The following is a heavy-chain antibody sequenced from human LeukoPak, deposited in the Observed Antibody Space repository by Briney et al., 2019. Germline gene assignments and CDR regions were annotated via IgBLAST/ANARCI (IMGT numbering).Heavy chain of an antibody. D-gene: IGHD3-10*01. CDR3: ARVQHDYYGSGNYHTSFDY. Sequence: PSETLSLTCTVSGGSISSYYWSWIRQPPGKGLEWIGYIYYSGSTNYNPSLKSRVTISVDTSKNQFSLKLSSVTAADTAVYYCARVQHDYYGSGNYHTSFDYWGQGTLVTVSS. J-gene: IGHJ4*02. CDR1: GGSISSYY. CDR2: IYYSGST. V-gene: IGHV4-59*01.